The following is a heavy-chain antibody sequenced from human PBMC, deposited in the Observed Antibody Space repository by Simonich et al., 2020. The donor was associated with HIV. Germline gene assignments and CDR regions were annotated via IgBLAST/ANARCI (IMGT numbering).Heavy chain of an antibody. CDR2: INHRAGT. V-gene: IGHV4-34*01. CDR1: GGSFSGYY. CDR3: AGLRAYSNYFYYYGMDV. J-gene: IGHJ6*02. D-gene: IGHD4-4*01. Sequence: QVQLQQWGAGLLKPSETLSLTCAVYGGSFSGYYWTWIRQPPGKGLEWIGEINHRAGTNYNPSLKRRVIISVDTSKNLFSLKLSSVTAADTAVYYCAGLRAYSNYFYYYGMDVWGQGTTVTVSS.